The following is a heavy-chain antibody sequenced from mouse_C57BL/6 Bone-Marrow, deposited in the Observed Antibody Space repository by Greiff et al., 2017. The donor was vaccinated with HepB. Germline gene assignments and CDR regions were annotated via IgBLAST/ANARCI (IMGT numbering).Heavy chain of an antibody. CDR2: IYPGDGDT. V-gene: IGHV1-82*01. D-gene: IGHD1-1*01. CDR1: GYAFSSSW. CDR3: ARYYGSSPWYFDV. J-gene: IGHJ1*03. Sequence: VMLVESGPELVKPGASVKISCKASGYAFSSSWMNWVKQRPGKGLEWIGRIYPGDGDTNYNGKFKGKATLTADKSSSTAYMQLSSLTSEDSAVYFCARYYGSSPWYFDVWGTGTTVTVSS.